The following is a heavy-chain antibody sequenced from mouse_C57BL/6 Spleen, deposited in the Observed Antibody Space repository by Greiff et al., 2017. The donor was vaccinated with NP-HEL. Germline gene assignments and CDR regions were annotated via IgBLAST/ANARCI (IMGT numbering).Heavy chain of an antibody. CDR3: ARAAHCYGTSYWYFDV. CDR1: GYTFTSYW. Sequence: VQLQQPGAELVRPGASVKLSCKASGYTFTSYWMHWVKQRPRQGLEWIGNIDPSDSETNYNQKFKDKATLTVAKSSSTAYMQLSSLTSEDPAVYYCARAAHCYGTSYWYFDVWGTGTTVTVSS. CDR2: IDPSDSET. D-gene: IGHD1-1*01. J-gene: IGHJ1*03. V-gene: IGHV1-52*01.